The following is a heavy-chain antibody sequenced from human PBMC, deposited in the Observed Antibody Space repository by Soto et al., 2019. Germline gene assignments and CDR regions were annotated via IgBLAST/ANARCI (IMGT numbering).Heavy chain of an antibody. CDR3: AGAPAGDYYYYYKFDI. J-gene: IGHJ6*02. CDR2: VIPVFGTS. CDR1: GDIFTRYS. V-gene: IGHV1-69*06. D-gene: IGHD2-21*02. Sequence: VRLVQSGAEVKKPGSSVRVSCRAPGDIFTRYSFSWVRQAPGQSLEWMGGVIPVFGTSNYGRKFQGRVTITADRSANTAFLDMSGLRYDDTAVYYCAGAPAGDYYYYYKFDIWGQGTAVTVSS.